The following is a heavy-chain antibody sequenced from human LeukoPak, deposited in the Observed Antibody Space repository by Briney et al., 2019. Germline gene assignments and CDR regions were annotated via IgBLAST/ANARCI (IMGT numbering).Heavy chain of an antibody. Sequence: PGGSLRLSCAASGFTFSSSWMHWVRQAPGKGLVWVSRMNGDGSSTNYADSVKGRFTISRDNAKNTVYLQMNSLRVEDTAVYYCAKERSGTYRAIFDDWGQGTLVTVSS. CDR1: GFTFSSSW. D-gene: IGHD1-26*01. V-gene: IGHV3-74*01. J-gene: IGHJ4*02. CDR2: MNGDGSST. CDR3: AKERSGTYRAIFDD.